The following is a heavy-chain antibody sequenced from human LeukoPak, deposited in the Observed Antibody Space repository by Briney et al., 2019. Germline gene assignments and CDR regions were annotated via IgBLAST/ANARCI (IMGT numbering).Heavy chain of an antibody. D-gene: IGHD1-26*01. Sequence: GESLKISCKGSGYNFTSYCIGWVRQMPGKGLEWMGIIHPGDSDTRYSPSFQGQVTISADKSISTAYLQWSSLKASDTAMYFCARHEVGATDFWGQGTLVTVSS. CDR1: GYNFTSYC. CDR2: IHPGDSDT. J-gene: IGHJ4*02. CDR3: ARHEVGATDF. V-gene: IGHV5-51*01.